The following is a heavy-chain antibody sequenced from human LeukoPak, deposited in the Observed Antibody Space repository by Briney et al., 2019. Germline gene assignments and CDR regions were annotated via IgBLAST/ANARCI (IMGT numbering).Heavy chain of an antibody. CDR3: AIMVRGVIPIDY. D-gene: IGHD3-10*01. CDR1: RVTFSSYA. J-gene: IGHJ4*02. Sequence: EPSVKLSCTASRVTFSSYAISWVRQAPGQGLEWIGGIIPIFGTANYAQKFQGRVTITADESTSTAYMELSSLRSEDTAVYYCAIMVRGVIPIDYWGQGTLVTVSS. V-gene: IGHV1-69*13. CDR2: IIPIFGTA.